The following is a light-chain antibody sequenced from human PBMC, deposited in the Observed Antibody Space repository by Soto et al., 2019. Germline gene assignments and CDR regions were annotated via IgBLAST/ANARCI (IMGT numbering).Light chain of an antibody. CDR2: GAS. V-gene: IGKV3-15*01. J-gene: IGKJ2*01. Sequence: EIVMTQSPATLSVSPGERATVSCRARQSVSSHLAWYQQKPGQAPRLLIYGASTRATGIPARFSGSGSGTEFTLTIGSLQSEDFAVYYCQQYNNWPRTFGQGTKLES. CDR1: QSVSSH. CDR3: QQYNNWPRT.